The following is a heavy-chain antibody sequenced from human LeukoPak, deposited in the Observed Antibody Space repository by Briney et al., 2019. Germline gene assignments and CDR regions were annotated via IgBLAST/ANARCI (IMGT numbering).Heavy chain of an antibody. CDR2: INSDGSST. CDR1: GFTFSRYW. V-gene: IGHV3-74*01. Sequence: GGSLRLSCAASGFTFSRYWMHWVRQAPGKGLVWVSRINSDGSSTSYADSVKGRFTISRDNAKNTLYLQMNSLRAEDMAVYYCARGWYSSGWYRGGGFDYWGQGTLVTVSS. J-gene: IGHJ4*02. D-gene: IGHD6-19*01. CDR3: ARGWYSSGWYRGGGFDY.